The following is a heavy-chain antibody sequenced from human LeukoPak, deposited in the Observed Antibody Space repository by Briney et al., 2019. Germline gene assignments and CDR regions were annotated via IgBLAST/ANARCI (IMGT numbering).Heavy chain of an antibody. Sequence: GGSLRLSCAASGFSFSSHAMHWFRKAPGKGLEWVALISNDGSNKYYADSVKGRFTISRDNSKSTLYLQMNSLRDEDTAVYYCVRDHYDSSGYLFDYWGQGTLVSVSS. CDR3: VRDHYDSSGYLFDY. V-gene: IGHV3-30*04. CDR2: ISNDGSNK. CDR1: GFSFSSHA. J-gene: IGHJ4*02. D-gene: IGHD3-22*01.